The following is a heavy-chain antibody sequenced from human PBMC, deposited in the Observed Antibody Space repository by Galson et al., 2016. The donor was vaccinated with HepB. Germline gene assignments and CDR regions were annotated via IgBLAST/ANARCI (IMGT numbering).Heavy chain of an antibody. CDR2: VYYTETT. CDR3: ARLRWVRLASGFSLYVDN. CDR1: DESFNTNTYY. D-gene: IGHD3-22*01. J-gene: IGHJ4*02. Sequence: SETLSLTCSVSDESFNTNTYYWGWIRQPPGKGLEWIATVYYTETTYYNSSLKSRVTISIDTSRNQFSLQLNSVTATDTSAYYCARLRWVRLASGFSLYVDNWGRGTLVTVSS. V-gene: IGHV4-39*01.